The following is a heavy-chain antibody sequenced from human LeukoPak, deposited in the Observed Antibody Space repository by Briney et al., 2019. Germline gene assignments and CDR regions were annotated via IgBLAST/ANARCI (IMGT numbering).Heavy chain of an antibody. CDR3: AKGGRAYSDFWSGPDGFDI. J-gene: IGHJ3*02. V-gene: IGHV3-30*02. Sequence: GGSLRLSCVASGFIFSNYAMHWVRQAPGKGLEWVAFIQYDGTKISYAASVKGRFTIFRDNSNNTLYLQVNGLRAEDTALYYCAKGGRAYSDFWSGPDGFDIWGQGTMVSVSS. D-gene: IGHD3-3*01. CDR1: GFIFSNYA. CDR2: IQYDGTKI.